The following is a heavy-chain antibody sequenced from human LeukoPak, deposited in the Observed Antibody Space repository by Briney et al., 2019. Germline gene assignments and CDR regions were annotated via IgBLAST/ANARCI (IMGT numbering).Heavy chain of an antibody. Sequence: QSGGSLRLSCAASGFTFSSYAMSWVRQAPGKGLEWVSAISGSGGSTYYADSVKGRFTISRDNSKSTLYLQMNNLRAEDTAVYCAKHWSYCSTTSCFFNYYYYYMDVWGKGTTVTVSS. J-gene: IGHJ6*03. CDR1: GFTFSSYA. CDR2: ISGSGGST. V-gene: IGHV3-23*01. CDR3: AKHWSYCSTTSCFFNYYYYYMDV. D-gene: IGHD2-2*01.